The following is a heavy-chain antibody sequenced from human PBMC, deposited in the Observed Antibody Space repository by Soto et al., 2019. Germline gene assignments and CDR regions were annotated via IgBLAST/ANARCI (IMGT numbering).Heavy chain of an antibody. J-gene: IGHJ4*02. CDR2: IYYSGST. Sequence: SETLSLTCTVSGGSIRSGGYYWSWIRQHPGKGLEWIGYIYYSGSTYYNPSLKSRVTISVDTSKDQFSLKLSSVAAADTAVYCARVRGGGPFDDWGQGTLVTVSS. CDR1: GGSIRSGGYY. CDR3: ARVRGGGPFDD. V-gene: IGHV4-31*03. D-gene: IGHD1-26*01.